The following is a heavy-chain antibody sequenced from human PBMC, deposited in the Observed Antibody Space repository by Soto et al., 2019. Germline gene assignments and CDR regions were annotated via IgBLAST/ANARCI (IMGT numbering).Heavy chain of an antibody. CDR1: GGTFSSYA. V-gene: IGHV1-69*13. CDR2: IIPIFGTA. Sequence: SVKVSCKASGGTFSSYAISWVRQAPGQGLEWMGGIIPIFGTANYAQKFQGRVTITADESTSTAYMELSSLRSEDTAVYYCARDLFRHTNRIVGNVGRWFDPWG. D-gene: IGHD3-22*01. CDR3: ARDLFRHTNRIVGNVGRWFDP. J-gene: IGHJ5*02.